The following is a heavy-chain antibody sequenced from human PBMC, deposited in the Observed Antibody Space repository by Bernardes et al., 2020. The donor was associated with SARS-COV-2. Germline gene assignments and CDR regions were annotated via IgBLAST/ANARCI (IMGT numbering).Heavy chain of an antibody. D-gene: IGHD2-8*01. Sequence: GGSLRLSCAASGFTFSSSWMHWVRQAPGEGLVWVSRINPDGTSTSYADSVKGRFTISRDNAKNTLYLQMNSLRAEDTAVYYCARDLGYCTNGVCSPWGQGTLVTVSS. CDR1: GFTFSSSW. J-gene: IGHJ5*02. CDR3: ARDLGYCTNGVCSP. CDR2: INPDGTST. V-gene: IGHV3-74*01.